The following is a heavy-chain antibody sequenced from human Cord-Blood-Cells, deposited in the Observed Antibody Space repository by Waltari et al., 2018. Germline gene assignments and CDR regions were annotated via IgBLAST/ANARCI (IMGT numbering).Heavy chain of an antibody. V-gene: IGHV1-2*04. CDR1: GYTFTGYY. J-gene: IGHJ1*01. CDR2: INPNSGGT. CDR3: ATIAAAGAEYFQH. D-gene: IGHD6-13*01. Sequence: QVQLVQSGAEVKKPGASVKVSCTASGYTFTGYYMHWVRQAPGQGLEWMGWINPNSGGTNYAQKFQGWVTMTRDTSISTAYMELSRLRSDDTAVYYCATIAAAGAEYFQHWGQGTLVTVSS.